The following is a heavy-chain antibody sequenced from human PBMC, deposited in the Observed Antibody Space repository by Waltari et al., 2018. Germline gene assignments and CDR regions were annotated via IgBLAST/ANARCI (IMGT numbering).Heavy chain of an antibody. CDR3: ARGLAGSTFRSEYDY. V-gene: IGHV1-46*01. CDR1: GYTFATYY. CDR2: INTGYDTT. J-gene: IGHJ4*02. D-gene: IGHD1-7*01. Sequence: QVQLVQSGAEVKKPGASVKVSCKTSGYTFATYYVFWVRQAPGQGLEWMGIINTGYDTTTYEQKFQGRVTMTRDPSTSTVYLELSSLTSEDTAVYYCARGLAGSTFRSEYDYWGQGTLVTVSS.